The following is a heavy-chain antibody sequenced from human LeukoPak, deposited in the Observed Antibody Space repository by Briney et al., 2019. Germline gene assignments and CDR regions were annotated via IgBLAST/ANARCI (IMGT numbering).Heavy chain of an antibody. CDR3: AKDRGPYVAIGNNWFDP. D-gene: IGHD3-10*02. CDR2: ISGGDAHT. Sequence: PGGSLRLSCVASGFTFRLYAMNWVRQAPGKGLEWVSSISGGDAHTYYADSVKGRFTLSRDNSKSTVYLQMSSLRAEHTAVYYCAKDRGPYVAIGNNWFDPWGQGTLVTVSS. J-gene: IGHJ5*02. CDR1: GFTFRLYA. V-gene: IGHV3-23*01.